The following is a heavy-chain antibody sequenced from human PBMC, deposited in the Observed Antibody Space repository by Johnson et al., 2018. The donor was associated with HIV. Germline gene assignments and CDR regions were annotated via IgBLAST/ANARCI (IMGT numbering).Heavy chain of an antibody. CDR2: ISYDGSNK. Sequence: QVQLVESGGGVVQPGRSLRLSCAASGFTFSSYAMHWVRQAPGKGLEWVAVISYDGSNKYYADSVKGRFTISRDNSKNTLYLQRNSLRAEDTAVYYCAGDGKVCATPRLAFDIWGQGTMVTVSS. CDR1: GFTFSSYA. D-gene: IGHD1-14*01. CDR3: AGDGKVCATPRLAFDI. J-gene: IGHJ3*02. V-gene: IGHV3-30-3*01.